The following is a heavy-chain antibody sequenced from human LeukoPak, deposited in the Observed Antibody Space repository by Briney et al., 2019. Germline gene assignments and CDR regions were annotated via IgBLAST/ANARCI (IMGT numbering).Heavy chain of an antibody. CDR3: ARDLEQQLAPPYIDD. V-gene: IGHV1-2*02. CDR2: VNPNSGGT. D-gene: IGHD6-13*01. J-gene: IGHJ4*02. CDR1: GYTFTGYY. Sequence: ASVRVSCKASGYTFTGYYMHWVRQAPGQGLEWMGWVNPNSGGTNYAQKFQGRVTMTRDTSISTAYMELSRLRSDDTAVYYCARDLEQQLAPPYIDDWGQGTLVTVSS.